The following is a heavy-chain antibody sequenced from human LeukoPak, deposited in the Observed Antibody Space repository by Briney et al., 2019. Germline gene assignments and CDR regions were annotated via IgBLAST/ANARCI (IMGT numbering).Heavy chain of an antibody. CDR1: GYTFTSYG. J-gene: IGHJ6*02. CDR3: AREWYCSSTSCPNYYGMDV. Sequence: ASVKVSCKASGYTFTSYGISWVRQAPGQGLEWMGWISAYNGNTNYAQELQGRVTMTTDTSASTAYMELRSLRSDDTAVYYCAREWYCSSTSCPNYYGMDVWGQGTTVTVSS. CDR2: ISAYNGNT. D-gene: IGHD2-2*01. V-gene: IGHV1-18*01.